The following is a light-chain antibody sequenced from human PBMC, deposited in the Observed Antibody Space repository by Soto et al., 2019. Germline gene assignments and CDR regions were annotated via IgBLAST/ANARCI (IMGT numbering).Light chain of an antibody. Sequence: EIVMSQSPGTLSLSAGERATVSCRASHSVSSDLAWYQQKPGQAPRLLIYGASTRATDVPARFSGGGSGTEFTLTISSLQSEDSAIYYCHQYHDWPPITFGPGTKVYIK. V-gene: IGKV3-15*01. CDR1: HSVSSD. J-gene: IGKJ3*01. CDR3: HQYHDWPPIT. CDR2: GAS.